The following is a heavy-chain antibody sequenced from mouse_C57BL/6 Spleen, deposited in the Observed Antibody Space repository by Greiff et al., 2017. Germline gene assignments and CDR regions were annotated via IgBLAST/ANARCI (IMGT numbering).Heavy chain of an antibody. J-gene: IGHJ1*03. CDR2: IDPSDSYT. Sequence: QVQLQQPGAELVMPGASVTLSCKASGYTFTSYWMHWVKQRPGQGLEWIGEIDPSDSYTNYNQKFKGKSTLTVDKYTSTAYMQLSSLTSEDSAVYYCAKLGRGLYFDVWGTGTTVTVSS. CDR1: GYTFTSYW. V-gene: IGHV1-69*01. CDR3: AKLGRGLYFDV. D-gene: IGHD4-1*01.